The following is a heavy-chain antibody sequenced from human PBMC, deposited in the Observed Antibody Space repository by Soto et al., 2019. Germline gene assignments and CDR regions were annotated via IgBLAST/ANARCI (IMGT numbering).Heavy chain of an antibody. D-gene: IGHD2-15*01. Sequence: QVQLVQSGAEVKKPGSSVKVSCKASGGTFSSYAISWVRQAPGQGLEWMGGIIPIFGTANYAQKFQGRVTLTADEATSTAYMELRSLRSEDTAVYYCARGGGGYCSGGSCYSYYYYYGMDVWGQGTTVTVSS. J-gene: IGHJ6*02. V-gene: IGHV1-69*01. CDR3: ARGGGGYCSGGSCYSYYYYYGMDV. CDR1: GGTFSSYA. CDR2: IIPIFGTA.